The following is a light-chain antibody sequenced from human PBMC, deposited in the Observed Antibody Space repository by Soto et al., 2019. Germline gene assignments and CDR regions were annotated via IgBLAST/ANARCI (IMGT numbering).Light chain of an antibody. CDR1: QSVLYSSNNKNY. Sequence: DIVMTQSPDSLAVSLGERASINCKSSQSVLYSSNNKNYLAWYQQKPGQPPKLLIYWASARESGVPDRFSGSGSATDFTLTISSLQAEDVAVYYCQQYYSIPRTFGQGTKVEIK. CDR3: QQYYSIPRT. V-gene: IGKV4-1*01. J-gene: IGKJ1*01. CDR2: WAS.